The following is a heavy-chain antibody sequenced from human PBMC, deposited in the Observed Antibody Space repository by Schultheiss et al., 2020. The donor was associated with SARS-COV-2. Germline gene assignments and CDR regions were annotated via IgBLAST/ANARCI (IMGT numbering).Heavy chain of an antibody. CDR1: GGSISSYY. J-gene: IGHJ4*02. D-gene: IGHD4-17*01. Sequence: SETLSLTCTVSGGSISSYYWSWIRQPAGKGLEWIGRIYTSGSTNYNPSLKSRVTMSVDTSKNQFSLKLSSVTAADTAVYYCARGRPPWDYGDYGYFDYWGQGTLVTVSS. V-gene: IGHV4-4*07. CDR3: ARGRPPWDYGDYGYFDY. CDR2: IYTSGST.